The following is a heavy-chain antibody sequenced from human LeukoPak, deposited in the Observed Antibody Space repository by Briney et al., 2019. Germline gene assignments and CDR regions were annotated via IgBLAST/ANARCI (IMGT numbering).Heavy chain of an antibody. J-gene: IGHJ4*02. Sequence: GGSLRLSCAASGFTFSSYGMHWVRQAPGEALEGVAVIWYDGSNKYYADPVKGRFTISRDNSKNTLYLQMNSLRAEDTAVYYCARESSSYTNFDYWGQGTLVTVSS. CDR2: IWYDGSNK. V-gene: IGHV3-33*01. D-gene: IGHD6-13*01. CDR3: ARESSSYTNFDY. CDR1: GFTFSSYG.